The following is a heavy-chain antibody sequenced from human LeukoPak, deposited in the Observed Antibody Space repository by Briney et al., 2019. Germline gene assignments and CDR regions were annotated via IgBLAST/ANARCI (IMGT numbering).Heavy chain of an antibody. V-gene: IGHV1-69*05. D-gene: IGHD4-17*01. CDR2: IIPIFGTA. J-gene: IGHJ4*02. CDR1: GGTFSSYA. Sequence: SVKVSCKASGGTFSSYAISWVRQAPGQGLEWMGGIIPIFGTANYAQKFQGRVTITTDESTSTAYMELSCLRSKDTTVYYCARGRTYGDYALFPYWGQGTLVTVSS. CDR3: ARGRTYGDYALFPY.